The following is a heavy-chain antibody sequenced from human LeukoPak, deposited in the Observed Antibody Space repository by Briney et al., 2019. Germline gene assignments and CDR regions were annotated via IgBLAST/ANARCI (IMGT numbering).Heavy chain of an antibody. Sequence: GGSLRLSCAASGFSFSSYGMNWVRQAPGKGLEWVSYISSSSSTIYYADSVKGRFTISRDNAKNSVHLQMNSLRDEDTAVYYCARELYNTSPDYWGQGTLVTVSS. CDR1: GFSFSSYG. D-gene: IGHD1-14*01. V-gene: IGHV3-48*02. CDR2: ISSSSSTI. CDR3: ARELYNTSPDY. J-gene: IGHJ4*02.